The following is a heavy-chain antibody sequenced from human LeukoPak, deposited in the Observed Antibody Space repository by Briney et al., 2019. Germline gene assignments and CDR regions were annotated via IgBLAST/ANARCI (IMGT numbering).Heavy chain of an antibody. CDR1: GGSISSSSYY. CDR2: IYYSGST. Sequence: SETLSLTCTVSGGSISSSSYYWGWIRQPPGKGLEWIGSIYYSGSTYYNPSLKSRVTISVDTSKNQFSLKLSSVTAADTAVYYCARGGGWYYDFWSGYYHWFDPWGQGTLVTVSS. CDR3: ARGGGWYYDFWSGYYHWFDP. J-gene: IGHJ5*02. D-gene: IGHD3-3*01. V-gene: IGHV4-39*07.